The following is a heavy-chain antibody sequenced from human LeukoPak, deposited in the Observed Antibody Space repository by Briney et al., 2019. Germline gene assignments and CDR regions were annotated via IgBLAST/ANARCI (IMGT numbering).Heavy chain of an antibody. CDR1: GFTFSSYA. J-gene: IGHJ4*02. V-gene: IGHV3-23*01. Sequence: PGGSLRLSCAASGFTFSSYAMSWVRQAPGKGLEWVSAISGSGGSTYYADSVKGRFTISRDNSKNTLYLQMNSLRAEDTAVYYCAKGAYSGSYFVGQNIDYWGQGTLVTVSS. CDR2: ISGSGGST. CDR3: AKGAYSGSYFVGQNIDY. D-gene: IGHD1-26*01.